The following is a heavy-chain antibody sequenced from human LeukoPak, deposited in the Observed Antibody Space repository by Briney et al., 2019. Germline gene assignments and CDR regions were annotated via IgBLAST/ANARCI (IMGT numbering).Heavy chain of an antibody. CDR3: ARDARQQLVERFDY. D-gene: IGHD6-13*01. V-gene: IGHV3-11*01. J-gene: IGHJ4*02. CDR1: GFTFSDYY. CDR2: ISSSGSTI. Sequence: PEGSLRLSCAASGFTFSDYYMSWIRQAPGKGLEWVSYISSSGSTIYYADSVKGRFTISRDNAKNSLYLQMNSLRAEDTAVYYCARDARQQLVERFDYWGQGTLVTVSS.